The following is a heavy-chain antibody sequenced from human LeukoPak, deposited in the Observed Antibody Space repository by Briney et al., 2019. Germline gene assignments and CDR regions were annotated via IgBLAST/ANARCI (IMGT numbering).Heavy chain of an antibody. D-gene: IGHD6-19*01. J-gene: IGHJ3*02. CDR3: ARPSSGWTGDAFDI. CDR2: ISAYNGNT. Sequence: ASVKVSCKASGGTFNNYAISWVRQAPGQGLEWMGWISAYNGNTNYAQKLQGRVTVTTDTSTSTAYLELRGLRSDDTAVYYCARPSSGWTGDAFDIWGQGTMVTVSS. CDR1: GGTFNNYA. V-gene: IGHV1-18*01.